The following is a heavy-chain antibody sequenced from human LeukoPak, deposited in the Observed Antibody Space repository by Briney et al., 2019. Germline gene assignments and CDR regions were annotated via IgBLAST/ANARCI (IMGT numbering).Heavy chain of an antibody. V-gene: IGHV1-69*13. D-gene: IGHD6-19*01. CDR2: IIPIFGTA. CDR3: ARGGYSSATDAFHI. CDR1: GGTFSSYA. J-gene: IGHJ3*02. Sequence: SVKVSCKASGGTFSSYAISWVRQAPGQGLEWMGGIIPIFGTANYAQKFQGRVTITADESTSTAYMELSSLRSEDTAVYYCARGGYSSATDAFHIWGQGTMVTVSS.